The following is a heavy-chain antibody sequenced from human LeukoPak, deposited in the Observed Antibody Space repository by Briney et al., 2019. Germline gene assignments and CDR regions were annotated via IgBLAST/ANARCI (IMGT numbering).Heavy chain of an antibody. D-gene: IGHD3-22*01. Sequence: GWSLRLSCAASGLTFSDYYMTWIRQAPGKGLEWVSFISSSGTTIYSADSVRGRFTVSRDNAKNSLFLHMNSLRAEDTAVYYCAIQITMIVVVPYFDYWGQGTVVTLSS. CDR1: GLTFSDYY. CDR3: AIQITMIVVVPYFDY. V-gene: IGHV3-11*04. CDR2: ISSSGTTI. J-gene: IGHJ4*02.